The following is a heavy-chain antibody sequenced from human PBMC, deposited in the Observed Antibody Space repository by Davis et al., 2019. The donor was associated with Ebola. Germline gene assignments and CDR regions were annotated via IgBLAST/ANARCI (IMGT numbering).Heavy chain of an antibody. D-gene: IGHD2-8*01. V-gene: IGHV5-10-1*01. CDR3: ARPWNIVLMVYADYGMDV. Sequence: GGSLRLSCKGSGYSFTSYWISWVRQMPEKGLEWMGRIDPSDSYTNYSPSFQGHVTISADKSISTAYLQWSSLKASDTAMYYCARPWNIVLMVYADYGMDVWGQGTTVTVSS. CDR1: GYSFTSYW. J-gene: IGHJ6*02. CDR2: IDPSDSYT.